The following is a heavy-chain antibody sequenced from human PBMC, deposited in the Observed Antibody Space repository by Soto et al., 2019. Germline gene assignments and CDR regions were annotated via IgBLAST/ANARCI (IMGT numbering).Heavy chain of an antibody. D-gene: IGHD3-3*01. J-gene: IGHJ6*02. V-gene: IGHV4-30-4*01. CDR2: IYYSGST. CDR1: GGSISSGDYY. Sequence: TLSLTCTVSGGSISSGDYYWSWIRQPPGKGLEWIGYIYYSGSTYYNPSLKSRVTISVDTSKNQFSLKLSSVTAADTAVYYCARGHYYDFWSGYSTPLYYYGMDVWGQGTTVTVSS. CDR3: ARGHYYDFWSGYSTPLYYYGMDV.